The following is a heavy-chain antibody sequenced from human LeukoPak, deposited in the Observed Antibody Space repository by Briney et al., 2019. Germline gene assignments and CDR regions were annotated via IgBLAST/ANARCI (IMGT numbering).Heavy chain of an antibody. V-gene: IGHV3-21*06. D-gene: IGHD2-2*01. CDR3: ARREPQGCSGTSCFAGPVGH. Sequence: PGGSLRLSCAASGFTFSSYSMNRVRQSPGKGLEWVSSISGSGEYIYYADSVKGRFTISRVNGQNSLYLQMNNLRAEDTAVYYCARREPQGCSGTSCFAGPVGHWGQGTLVTVSS. CDR1: GFTFSSYS. CDR2: ISGSGEYI. J-gene: IGHJ4*02.